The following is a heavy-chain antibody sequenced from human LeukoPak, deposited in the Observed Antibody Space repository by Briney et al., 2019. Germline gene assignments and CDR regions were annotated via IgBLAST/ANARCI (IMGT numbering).Heavy chain of an antibody. J-gene: IGHJ3*02. CDR2: MNPNSGNT. D-gene: IGHD3-3*01. CDR1: GYTLTELS. CDR3: ARGPRRFYYDFWSGYAFDI. Sequence: ASVKVSCKVSGYTLTELSMHWVRQATGQGLEWMGSMNPNSGNTGYAQKFQGRVTITRNTSISTAYMELSSLRSEDTAVYYCARGPRRFYYDFWSGYAFDIWGQGTMVTVSS. V-gene: IGHV1-8*03.